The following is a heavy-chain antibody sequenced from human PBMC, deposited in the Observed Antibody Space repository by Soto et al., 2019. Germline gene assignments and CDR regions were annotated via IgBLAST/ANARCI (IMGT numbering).Heavy chain of an antibody. CDR3: ARAIYCISTSCPPYYCGIDV. Sequence: ASVKVSCKASGYTFTGYYMHWVRQAPGQGLEWMGWINPNSGGTNYAQKFQGWVTMTRDTSISTAYMELSRLRSDDTAVYYCARAIYCISTSCPPYYCGIDVWGQGTTVTVSS. CDR2: INPNSGGT. V-gene: IGHV1-2*04. D-gene: IGHD2-2*01. CDR1: GYTFTGYY. J-gene: IGHJ6*02.